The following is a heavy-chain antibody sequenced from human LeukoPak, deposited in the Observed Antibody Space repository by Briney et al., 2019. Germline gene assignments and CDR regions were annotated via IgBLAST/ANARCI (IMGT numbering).Heavy chain of an antibody. Sequence: RPGGSLRLSCAASGFTFSSYAMSWVRQAPGKGLEWVSGINWNGGSTGYADSVKGRFTISRDNAKNSLYLQMNSLRAEDTALYYCARGTYYYDSSGYYGDYWGQGTLVTVSS. CDR2: INWNGGST. J-gene: IGHJ4*02. D-gene: IGHD3-22*01. CDR1: GFTFSSYA. CDR3: ARGTYYYDSSGYYGDY. V-gene: IGHV3-20*04.